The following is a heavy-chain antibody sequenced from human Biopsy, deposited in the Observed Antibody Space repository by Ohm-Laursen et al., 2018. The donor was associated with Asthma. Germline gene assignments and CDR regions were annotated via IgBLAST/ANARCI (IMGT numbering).Heavy chain of an antibody. D-gene: IGHD4-23*01. CDR1: GITFSSSG. V-gene: IGHV3-30*03. CDR3: ARGNHHLDYGGNSGAFDI. CDR2: ISYDGSNK. Sequence: SLRLSCAASGITFSSSGMHWVRQAPGKGLEWVAVISYDGSNKYYADSVKGRFTISRDNSKNTLYLQMNSLRAEDTAVYYCARGNHHLDYGGNSGAFDIWGQGTMVTVSS. J-gene: IGHJ3*02.